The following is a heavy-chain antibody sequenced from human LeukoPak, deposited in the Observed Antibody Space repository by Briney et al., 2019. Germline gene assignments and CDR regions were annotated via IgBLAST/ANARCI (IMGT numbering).Heavy chain of an antibody. CDR3: ARQYGDNSGSLDH. D-gene: IGHD4-23*01. Sequence: VSVEVSCKASGYTFFTYGVIWVRQAPGLGLEWMGWISTYNGNTIAQKFQGRVTLTTDTSTSTAYMDLRSLKSDDTAVYYCARQYGDNSGSLDHWGQGTLVTVSS. CDR2: ISTYNGNT. V-gene: IGHV1-18*01. CDR1: GYTFFTYG. J-gene: IGHJ4*02.